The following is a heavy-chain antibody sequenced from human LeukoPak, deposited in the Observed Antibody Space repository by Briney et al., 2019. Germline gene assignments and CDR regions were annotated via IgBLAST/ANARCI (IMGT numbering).Heavy chain of an antibody. CDR1: GGSISVSNC. CDR3: ARDPGDDYVWGSYRYAFDI. D-gene: IGHD3-16*02. Sequence: SETLSLTCAVSGGSISVSNCWSWVGRPPGKGVEWIGEIYHSGSTNYTPSLKRRVTISIAKSKYQFSLKLSSVTAADTAVYYCARDPGDDYVWGSYRYAFDIWGQGTMVTVSS. V-gene: IGHV4-4*02. CDR2: IYHSGST. J-gene: IGHJ3*02.